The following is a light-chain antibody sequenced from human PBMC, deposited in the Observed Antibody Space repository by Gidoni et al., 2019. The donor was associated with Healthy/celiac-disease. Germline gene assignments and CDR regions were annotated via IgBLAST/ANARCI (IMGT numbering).Light chain of an antibody. CDR2: DAS. CDR3: QQRSNWLT. CDR1: QSVSSY. J-gene: IGKJ4*01. Sequence: EIVLTQSPATLSLSPGERATLSCRVSQSVSSYLAWYQQKPGQAPRLLIYDASNRAPGIPARFSGSGSGTDFTLTISSLEPEDFAVYYCQQRSNWLTFGGXTKVEIK. V-gene: IGKV3-11*01.